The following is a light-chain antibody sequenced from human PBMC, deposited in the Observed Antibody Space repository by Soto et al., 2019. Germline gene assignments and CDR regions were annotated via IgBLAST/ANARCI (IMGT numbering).Light chain of an antibody. CDR2: GAS. J-gene: IGKJ1*01. CDR3: QQYDSSLWT. CDR1: QSVSSSY. V-gene: IGKV3-20*01. Sequence: EIVLTQSPVTLSLSPGERATLSCRASQSVSSSYLAWYQQKPGQAPRLLIYGASSRATGIPDRFSGSGSGTDFTLTISRLEPEDFAVYYCQQYDSSLWTFGQGTKVDIK.